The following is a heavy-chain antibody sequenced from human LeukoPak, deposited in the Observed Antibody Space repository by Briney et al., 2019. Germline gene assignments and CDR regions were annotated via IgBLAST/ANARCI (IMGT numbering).Heavy chain of an antibody. Sequence: ASVKVSCKASGYTFTSYYMHWVRQAPGQGLEWMGWINPNSGGTNYAQKFQGRVTMTRDTSISTAYMELSRLRSDDTAVYYCAREGIAVAGPGWFDPWGQGTLVTVSS. V-gene: IGHV1-2*02. CDR2: INPNSGGT. J-gene: IGHJ5*02. CDR1: GYTFTSYY. CDR3: AREGIAVAGPGWFDP. D-gene: IGHD6-19*01.